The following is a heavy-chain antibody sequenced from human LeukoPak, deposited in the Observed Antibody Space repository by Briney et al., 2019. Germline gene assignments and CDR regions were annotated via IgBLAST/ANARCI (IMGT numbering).Heavy chain of an antibody. D-gene: IGHD6-19*01. V-gene: IGHV1-3*01. J-gene: IGHJ4*02. CDR3: ARVVESSGWSADY. CDR2: INAGNGNT. CDR1: GYTFTSYA. Sequence: ASVKVSCKASGYTFTSYAMHWVRQAPGQRLEWMGWINAGNGNTKYSQKFQGRVTITRDTSASTAYMELSSLRSEDTAVYYCARVVESSGWSADYWGQGTLVTVS.